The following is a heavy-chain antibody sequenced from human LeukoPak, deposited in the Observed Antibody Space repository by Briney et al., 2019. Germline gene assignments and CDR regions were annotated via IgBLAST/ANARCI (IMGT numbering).Heavy chain of an antibody. CDR3: ARGEALYYDSSGYSYYYYMDV. D-gene: IGHD3-22*01. CDR2: IIPIFGTA. CDR1: GGTFSSYA. Sequence: GASVKVSCKASGGTFSSYAISWVRQAPGQGLEWMGGIIPIFGTANYAQKFQGRVTITADESTSTAYMELSSLRSEDTAVYYCARGEALYYDSSGYSYYYYMDVWGKGTTVTVSS. J-gene: IGHJ6*03. V-gene: IGHV1-69*13.